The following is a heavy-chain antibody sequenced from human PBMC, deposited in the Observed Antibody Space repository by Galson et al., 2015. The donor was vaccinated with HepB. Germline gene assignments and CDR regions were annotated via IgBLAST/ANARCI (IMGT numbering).Heavy chain of an antibody. Sequence: SLRLSCAASGFTFSGYAMSWVRQAPGKGLEWVSAISGSGGSTYYADSVKGRFTISRDNSKNTLYLQMNSLRAEDTAVYYCAKDGTGIAAADRFDPWGQGTLVTVSS. D-gene: IGHD6-13*01. CDR1: GFTFSGYA. J-gene: IGHJ5*02. CDR3: AKDGTGIAAADRFDP. V-gene: IGHV3-23*01. CDR2: ISGSGGST.